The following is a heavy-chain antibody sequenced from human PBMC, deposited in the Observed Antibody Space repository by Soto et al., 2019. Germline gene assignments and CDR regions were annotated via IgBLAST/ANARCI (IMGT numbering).Heavy chain of an antibody. V-gene: IGHV3-66*01. CDR1: GFTVSSNY. CDR3: ASDRLTTDGMEV. CDR2: IYSGGST. J-gene: IGHJ6*02. Sequence: EVQLVESGGGLVQPGGSLRLSCAASGFTVSSNYMSWVRQAPGKGLEWVSVIYSGGSTYYADSVKGRFTISRDKSKNTLYLQMNSLRAEDTAVYYCASDRLTTDGMEVWGQGTTVTVSS. D-gene: IGHD4-17*01.